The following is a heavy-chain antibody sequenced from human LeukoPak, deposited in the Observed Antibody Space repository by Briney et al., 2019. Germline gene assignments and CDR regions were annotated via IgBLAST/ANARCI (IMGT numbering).Heavy chain of an antibody. D-gene: IGHD3-10*01. Sequence: GASVKVSCKASGYTFTSYYMHWVRQPPGQGLEWMGIINPSGGSTSYAQKFQGRVTMTRDTSTSTVYMELSSLRSEDTAVYYCARVGPITMVRGVRNYFDYWGQGTLVTVSS. CDR2: INPSGGST. J-gene: IGHJ4*02. CDR3: ARVGPITMVRGVRNYFDY. CDR1: GYTFTSYY. V-gene: IGHV1-46*03.